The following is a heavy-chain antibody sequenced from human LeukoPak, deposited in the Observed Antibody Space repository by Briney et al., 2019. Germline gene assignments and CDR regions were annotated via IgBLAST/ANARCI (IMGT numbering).Heavy chain of an antibody. CDR3: ARAPGARYCSSTSCHRYGMDV. CDR1: GYTFTSYD. Sequence: ASVKVSCKASGYTFTSYDINWVRQATGQGLEWMGWMNPNSGNTGYAQKFQGRVTMTRNTSISTAYMELSSLRSEDTAVYYCARAPGARYCSSTSCHRYGMDVWGQGTTVTVSS. V-gene: IGHV1-8*01. J-gene: IGHJ6*02. D-gene: IGHD2-2*01. CDR2: MNPNSGNT.